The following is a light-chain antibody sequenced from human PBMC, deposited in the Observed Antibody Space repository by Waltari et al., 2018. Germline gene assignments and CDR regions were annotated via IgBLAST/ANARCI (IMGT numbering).Light chain of an antibody. CDR2: GAS. CDR1: QSLSTN. J-gene: IGKJ2*01. V-gene: IGKV3-15*01. Sequence: EILMTQSPATLSVSPGERATLSCRASQSLSTNLAWYQQPPGQAPRLPIYGASTRATGVPARFSGSRSGTEFTLIISSLQSEDFALYYCQQYHNWPYTFGQGTKLEIK. CDR3: QQYHNWPYT.